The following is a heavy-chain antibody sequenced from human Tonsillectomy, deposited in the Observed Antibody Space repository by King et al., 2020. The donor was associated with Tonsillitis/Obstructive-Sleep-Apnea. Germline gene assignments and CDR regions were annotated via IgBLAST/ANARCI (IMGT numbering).Heavy chain of an antibody. CDR2: ISDSGSS. Sequence: VQLQESGPELVKPSETLSLTCTVSGDSITSYSWSWIRQPPGKGLEWIGFISDSGSSNYNPSLKSRVTISVETSKNQFSLMLTSVTAADTAVYFCARLSHDIYCTSASCSKGYWFDPWGQGTLVTVSS. CDR1: GDSITSYS. D-gene: IGHD2-2*01. CDR3: ARLSHDIYCTSASCSKGYWFDP. V-gene: IGHV4-59*08. J-gene: IGHJ5*02.